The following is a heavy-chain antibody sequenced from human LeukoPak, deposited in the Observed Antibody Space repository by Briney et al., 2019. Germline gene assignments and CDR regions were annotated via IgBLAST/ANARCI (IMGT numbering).Heavy chain of an antibody. J-gene: IGHJ4*02. CDR3: ARLRVSGSYLSYFDY. CDR1: NGSISSYH. Sequence: PSETLSLTCTVSNGSISSYHWSWVRQPPGKGLEWIGYILTSGTTNYNPSLKSRLTISVDTSKNQFTLKLSSVTAADTAVYYCARLRVSGSYLSYFDYWGQGTLVTVSS. D-gene: IGHD1-26*01. CDR2: ILTSGTT. V-gene: IGHV4-4*09.